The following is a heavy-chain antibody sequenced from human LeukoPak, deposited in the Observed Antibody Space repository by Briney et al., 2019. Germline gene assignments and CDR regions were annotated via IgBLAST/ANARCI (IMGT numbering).Heavy chain of an antibody. Sequence: SETLSLTCTVPGGSISSYYWSWIRQPPGKGLEWIGYIYYSGSTNYNPSLTSRVTISVDTSKNQFSLKLSSVTAADTAVYYCARAVNYDFWSGYPNWFDPWGQGTLVTVSS. CDR3: ARAVNYDFWSGYPNWFDP. V-gene: IGHV4-59*01. J-gene: IGHJ5*02. CDR1: GGSISSYY. D-gene: IGHD3-3*01. CDR2: IYYSGST.